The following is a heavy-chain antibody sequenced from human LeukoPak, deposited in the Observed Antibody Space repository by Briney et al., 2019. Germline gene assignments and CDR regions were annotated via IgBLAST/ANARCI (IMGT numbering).Heavy chain of an antibody. J-gene: IGHJ4*02. CDR3: AAGYEVVPAAIAY. CDR1: GGSISSGGYY. Sequence: SQTLSLTCTVSGGSISSGGYYWSWIRQPPGKGLEWIGYIYHSGSTYYNPSLKSRVTISVDRSKNQFSLKLSSVTAADTAVYYCAAGYEVVPAAIAYWGQGTLVTVSS. CDR2: IYHSGST. D-gene: IGHD2-2*01. V-gene: IGHV4-30-2*01.